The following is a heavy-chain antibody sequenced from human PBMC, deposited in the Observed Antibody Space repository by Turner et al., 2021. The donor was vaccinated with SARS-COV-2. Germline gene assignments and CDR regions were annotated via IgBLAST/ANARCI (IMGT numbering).Heavy chain of an antibody. V-gene: IGHV3-30*18. D-gene: IGHD1-26*01. J-gene: IGHJ4*02. CDR1: GFSFSSYG. Sequence: QVQLVESGGGLVQPWRSLRLSCAASGFSFSSYGMHWVRQAAGKGLEWVAVISDDGVNKYYADSVKGRFNISRDNSKNTLYLQMNSLRAEDTAVYDCAKGRGTYYRLDFDYWGQGTLVTVSS. CDR3: AKGRGTYYRLDFDY. CDR2: ISDDGVNK.